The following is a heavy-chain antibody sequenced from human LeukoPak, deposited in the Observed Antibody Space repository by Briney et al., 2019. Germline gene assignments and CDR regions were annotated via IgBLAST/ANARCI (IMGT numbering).Heavy chain of an antibody. D-gene: IGHD6-19*01. Sequence: LPGGSLRLSCAASGFTFSSYGMHWVRQAPGKGLEWVAVISYDGSNKYYADSVKGRFTISRDNSKNTLYLQMNSLRAEDTAVYYCAKDWSQWLATLFDYWGQGTLVTVSS. V-gene: IGHV3-30*18. CDR1: GFTFSSYG. J-gene: IGHJ4*02. CDR3: AKDWSQWLATLFDY. CDR2: ISYDGSNK.